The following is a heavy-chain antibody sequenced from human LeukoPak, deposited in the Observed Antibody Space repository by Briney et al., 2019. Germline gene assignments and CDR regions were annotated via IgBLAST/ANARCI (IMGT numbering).Heavy chain of an antibody. J-gene: IGHJ2*01. D-gene: IGHD3-10*01. CDR1: GFTLSDYY. CDR2: ISSSGATT. CDR3: ARAGDRWYFDL. Sequence: GGSLRLSCAASGFTLSDYYMRWIRQAPGKGLEWVSYISSSGATTYYPDSVKGRFTISRDNTKNSLFLQMNSLRAEDTAVYYCARAGDRWYFDLWGRGTLVTVSS. V-gene: IGHV3-11*04.